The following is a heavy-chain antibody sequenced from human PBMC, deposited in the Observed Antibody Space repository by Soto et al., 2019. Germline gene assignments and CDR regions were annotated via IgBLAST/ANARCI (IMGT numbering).Heavy chain of an antibody. CDR3: ARATLIVGAFYYYYYYGMDV. CDR1: GDSVSSNSAA. J-gene: IGHJ6*02. CDR2: TYYRSKWYN. V-gene: IGHV6-1*01. D-gene: IGHD1-26*01. Sequence: SQTLSLTCAISGDSVSSNSAAWNWIRQPPSRGLEWLGRTYYRSKWYNDYAVSVKSRITINPDTSKNQFSLQLNSVTPEDTAVYYCARATLIVGAFYYYYYYGMDVWGQGTTVTVSS.